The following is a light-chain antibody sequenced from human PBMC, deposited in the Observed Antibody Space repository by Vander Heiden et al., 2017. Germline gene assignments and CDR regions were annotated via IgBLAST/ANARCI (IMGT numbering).Light chain of an antibody. CDR1: QGVSSH. CDR3: QQYNNWPPVT. Sequence: EIVMTQSPATLSVSPGERATLSCRASQGVSSHLAWYQQKPGQAPRLLIYGASIRATGIPARFSGSGSGTEFTLTISSLQSEDFAVYYCQQYNNWPPVTFGQGTRLEIK. CDR2: GAS. V-gene: IGKV3D-15*01. J-gene: IGKJ5*01.